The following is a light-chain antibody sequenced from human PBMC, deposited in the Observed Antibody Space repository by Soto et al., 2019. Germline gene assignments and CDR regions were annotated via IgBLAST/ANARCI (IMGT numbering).Light chain of an antibody. CDR1: QSVSSSY. CDR2: GAS. Sequence: EIVMTQSPATLSVSPGERATLSCRASQSVSSSYLAWYQQKPGQAPRLLIYGASSRATGIPDRFSGSGSGTDFTLTISRLEPEDFAVYYCQQRSNWPRTFGQGTKVDI. CDR3: QQRSNWPRT. V-gene: IGKV3D-20*02. J-gene: IGKJ1*01.